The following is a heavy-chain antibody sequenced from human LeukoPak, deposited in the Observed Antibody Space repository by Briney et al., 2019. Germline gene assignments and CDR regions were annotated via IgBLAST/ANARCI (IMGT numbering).Heavy chain of an antibody. CDR2: INHSGST. CDR1: GVSFSGYY. CDR3: AKVANREYYFDY. Sequence: SETLSLTCAVYGVSFSGYYWSWIRQPPGKGLEWIGEINHSGSTNYNPSLKSRVTISVDKSKNQFSLKLSSVTAADTAVYYCAKVANREYYFDYWGQGTLVTVSS. J-gene: IGHJ4*02. D-gene: IGHD4/OR15-4a*01. V-gene: IGHV4-34*01.